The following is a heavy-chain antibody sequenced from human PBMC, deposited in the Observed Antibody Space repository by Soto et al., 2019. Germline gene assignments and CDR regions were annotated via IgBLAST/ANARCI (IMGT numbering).Heavy chain of an antibody. V-gene: IGHV3-9*01. CDR2: ISWDGGYK. J-gene: IGHJ3*01. D-gene: IGHD2-2*01. Sequence: EVQLVESGGGLVQPGRSLRLSCAASGFTFVDYAMHWVRQAPGQGLEWVSGISWDGGYKGYADSVKGRFTISRDNAKKSLYLEMNSLRAEDTALYYCTKDEVYCSSISCIAAFDYWGQGTMVTVS. CDR1: GFTFVDYA. CDR3: TKDEVYCSSISCIAAFDY.